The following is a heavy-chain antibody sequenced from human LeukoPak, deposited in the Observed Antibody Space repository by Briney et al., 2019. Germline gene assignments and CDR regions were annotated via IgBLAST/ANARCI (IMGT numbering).Heavy chain of an antibody. Sequence: ASVKVSRKASGFTFTSSAVQWVRQARGQRLEWIGWIVVGSGNTNYAQKFQERVTITRDMSTSTAYMELSSLRSEDTAVYYCAAVGYCSSTSCYDRENYFDYWGQGTLVTVSS. J-gene: IGHJ4*02. CDR1: GFTFTSSA. V-gene: IGHV1-58*01. D-gene: IGHD2-2*01. CDR3: AAVGYCSSTSCYDRENYFDY. CDR2: IVVGSGNT.